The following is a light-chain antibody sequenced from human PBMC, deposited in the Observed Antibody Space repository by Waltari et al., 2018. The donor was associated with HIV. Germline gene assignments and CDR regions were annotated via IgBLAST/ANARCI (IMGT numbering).Light chain of an antibody. CDR3: QAWDSSSGV. J-gene: IGLJ1*01. CDR1: KLENKY. V-gene: IGLV3-1*01. CDR2: QGT. Sequence: SYELTQPPSVSVSPGQTAIITCSGHKLENKYGCWYQQKAGQSPVLVIYQGTNRPPGCPERCSGSESGNTSTLTISGTQAMDEADYYCQAWDSSSGVFGTGTKVTVL.